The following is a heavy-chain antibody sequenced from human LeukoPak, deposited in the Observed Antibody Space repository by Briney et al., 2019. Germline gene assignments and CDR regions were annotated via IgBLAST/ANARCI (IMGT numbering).Heavy chain of an antibody. CDR2: MNPNINKA. J-gene: IGHJ5*02. V-gene: IGHV1-8*01. Sequence: ASVKVSCKTFGYTFTSFDITWVRQATGQGLVCMGWMNPNINKAGYAQKFQGRVTLTMNTFISTAYMELSGLTSEDTAVYYCARVKRLPTVWFDPWGQGTLVTVSS. D-gene: IGHD6-25*01. CDR3: ARVKRLPTVWFDP. CDR1: GYTFTSFD.